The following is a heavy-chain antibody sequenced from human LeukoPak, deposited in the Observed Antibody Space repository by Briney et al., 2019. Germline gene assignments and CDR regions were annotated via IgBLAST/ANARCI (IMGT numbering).Heavy chain of an antibody. Sequence: SETLSLTCAVSGGSISSGGYSWSWIRQPPGKGLEWIGYIYDSGSKYYNPSLKSRVTISVDKSKNQFSLNLSSVTAADTAVYYCARGVPAAVISYFDYWGQGTLVTVSS. CDR2: IYDSGSK. J-gene: IGHJ4*02. D-gene: IGHD2-2*01. CDR3: ARGVPAAVISYFDY. V-gene: IGHV4-30-2*01. CDR1: GGSISSGGYS.